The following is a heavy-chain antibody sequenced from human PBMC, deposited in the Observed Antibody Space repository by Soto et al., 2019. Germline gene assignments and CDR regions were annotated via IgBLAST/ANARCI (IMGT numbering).Heavy chain of an antibody. Sequence: ASVKVSCKASGYIFTGYHMHWVRQAPGQGLEWMGIINPSGGSTSYAQKFQGRVTMTRDTSTSTVYMELSSLRSEDTAVYYCAREIRQYYYGSGTPISDYWGQGTLVTVSS. J-gene: IGHJ4*02. CDR2: INPSGGST. D-gene: IGHD3-10*01. V-gene: IGHV1-46*01. CDR3: AREIRQYYYGSGTPISDY. CDR1: GYIFTGYH.